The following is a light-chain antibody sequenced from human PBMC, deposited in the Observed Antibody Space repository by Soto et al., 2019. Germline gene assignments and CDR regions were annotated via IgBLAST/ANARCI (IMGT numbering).Light chain of an antibody. J-gene: IGLJ1*01. V-gene: IGLV2-14*01. CDR3: SSYTTSNTRQIV. CDR2: DVS. CDR1: SSDVGGYTY. Sequence: QSALTQPASVSGSPGQAITISCTGTSSDVGGYTYVSWYQQHPGKAPKFIIYDVSNRPSGVSNRFSGSKSGNTASLTISGLQAEDEADYYCSSYTTSNTRQIVFGTVTKVTVL.